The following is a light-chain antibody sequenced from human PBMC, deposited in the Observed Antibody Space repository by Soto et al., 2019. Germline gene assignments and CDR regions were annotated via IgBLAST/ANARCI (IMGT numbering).Light chain of an antibody. Sequence: QSVLTQPASVSGSPGQSITISCGGTSSDVGAYIYVSWYQQYPGKAPKLIIYEVNNRPSGVSGRFSGSKSDTTAYLTISGLQAEDEADYYCGSYSDSDTKVFGAGTQLTVL. V-gene: IGLV2-14*03. CDR2: EVN. CDR3: GSYSDSDTKV. J-gene: IGLJ7*01. CDR1: SSDVGAYIY.